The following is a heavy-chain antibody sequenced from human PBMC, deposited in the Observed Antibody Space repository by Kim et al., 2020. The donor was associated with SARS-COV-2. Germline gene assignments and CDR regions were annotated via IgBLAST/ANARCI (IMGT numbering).Heavy chain of an antibody. D-gene: IGHD3-10*01. CDR3: AKGGGSGSYYWFDH. Sequence: ASVKVSCKASGYTFTRNGMNWVRQAPGQGLEWMGWINTNTGNPTYAQGFTGRFVFSLDTSVSTAFLQISSLKTEDTAVYYCAKGGGSGSYYWFDHWGQGT. CDR1: GYTFTRNG. J-gene: IGHJ5*02. CDR2: INTNTGNP. V-gene: IGHV7-4-1*02.